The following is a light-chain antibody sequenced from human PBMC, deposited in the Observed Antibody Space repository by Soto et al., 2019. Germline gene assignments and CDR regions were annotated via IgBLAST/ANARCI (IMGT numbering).Light chain of an antibody. CDR3: SSYTSSSTYV. Sequence: TXXXVGAYNYVSWYQQHPGKAPXXXXXXVSXRPSXVSNRFXGSKSGNTASLTISGLQAEDEADYHCSSYTSSSTYVFXTGTKLTVL. CDR1: XXXVGAYNY. V-gene: IGLV2-14*03. J-gene: IGLJ1*01. CDR2: XVS.